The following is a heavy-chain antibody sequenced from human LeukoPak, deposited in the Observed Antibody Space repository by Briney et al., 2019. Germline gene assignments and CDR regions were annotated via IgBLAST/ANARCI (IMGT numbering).Heavy chain of an antibody. J-gene: IGHJ4*02. CDR2: ISSSSSTI. D-gene: IGHD5-18*01. Sequence: GGSLRLSCAVSGFTFSSYAMSWVRQAPGKGLEWVSYISSSSSTIYYADSVKGRFTISRDNAKNSLYLQMNSLRAEDTAVYYCARDFLVDTGDYWGQGTLVTVSS. CDR1: GFTFSSYA. CDR3: ARDFLVDTGDY. V-gene: IGHV3-48*01.